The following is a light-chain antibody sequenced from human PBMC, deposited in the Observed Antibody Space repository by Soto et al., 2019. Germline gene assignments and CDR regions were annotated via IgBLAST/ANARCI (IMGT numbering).Light chain of an antibody. CDR2: GAS. CDR1: QSVSSSY. CDR3: QQYGSSPWT. V-gene: IGKV3-20*01. J-gene: IGKJ1*01. Sequence: EIVLTQSPGTLSLSPGERATLSCRASQSVSSSYLAWYQQKPGQAPRLLIYGASSRATGIPDRFSGSVSGTDFTLTISILEPEDFAVYYCQQYGSSPWTFGQGTKVEIK.